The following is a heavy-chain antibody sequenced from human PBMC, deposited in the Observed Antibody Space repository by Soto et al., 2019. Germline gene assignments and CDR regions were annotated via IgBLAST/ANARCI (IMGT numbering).Heavy chain of an antibody. CDR3: ALFGSASVWSDY. J-gene: IGHJ4*02. D-gene: IGHD6-19*01. Sequence: QVQLVESGGGVVQPGRSLRLSCVASGFTFSSNAMPWVRQAPGKGLEWVATISHDGGDEYYADPVKGRFTISRDNSKNMLSLQMNSLRPEDTAVYYCALFGSASVWSDYWGQGTLVTVSS. V-gene: IGHV3-30-3*01. CDR2: ISHDGGDE. CDR1: GFTFSSNA.